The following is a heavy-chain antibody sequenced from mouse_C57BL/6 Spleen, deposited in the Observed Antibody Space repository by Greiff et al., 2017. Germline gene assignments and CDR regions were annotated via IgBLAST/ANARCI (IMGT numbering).Heavy chain of an antibody. CDR1: GYTFTSYW. CDR2: IDPSDSYT. V-gene: IGHV1-69*01. Sequence: QVQLKQPGAELVMPGASVKLSCKASGYTFTSYWMHWVKQRPGQGLEWIGEIDPSDSYTNYNQKFKGKSTLTVDKSSSTAYMQLSSLTSEDSAVYYCAREGYDFAYWGQGTLVTVSA. J-gene: IGHJ3*01. D-gene: IGHD2-2*01. CDR3: AREGYDFAY.